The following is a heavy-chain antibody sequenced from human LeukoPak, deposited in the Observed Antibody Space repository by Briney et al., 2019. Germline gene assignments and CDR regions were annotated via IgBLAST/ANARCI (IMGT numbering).Heavy chain of an antibody. D-gene: IGHD5-12*01. J-gene: IGHJ4*02. Sequence: PGGSLRLSCVASGFIFSSYNINWVRLAPGKGLEWVSSISSSSTYIYYVDSVKGRFTISRDNAKNSLDLQMDSLRVEDTAVYYCAREGYSAYGLDNWGQGTLVTVSS. CDR3: AREGYSAYGLDN. CDR2: ISSSSTYI. V-gene: IGHV3-21*01. CDR1: GFIFSSYN.